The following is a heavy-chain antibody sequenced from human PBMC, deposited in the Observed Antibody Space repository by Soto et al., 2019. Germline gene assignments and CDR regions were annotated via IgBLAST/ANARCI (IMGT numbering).Heavy chain of an antibody. CDR2: IIPIFGTA. D-gene: IGHD6-13*01. CDR3: ARAHSSSRLVVSFDI. V-gene: IGHV1-69*01. J-gene: IGHJ3*02. Sequence: QVQLVQSGAEVKKPGASVKVSCKASGGTFSSYAISWVRQAPGQGLEWMGGIIPIFGTANYAQKFQGRVTITADESTSTAYMEPSSLRSEDTAVYYFARAHSSSRLVVSFDIWGQGTMVTVSS. CDR1: GGTFSSYA.